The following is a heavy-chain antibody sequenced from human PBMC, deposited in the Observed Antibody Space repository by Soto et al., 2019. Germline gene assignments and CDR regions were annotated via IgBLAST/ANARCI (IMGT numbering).Heavy chain of an antibody. V-gene: IGHV1-8*01. CDR1: GYTFTSYD. CDR2: MNPNRGNT. CDR3: ASPARNYDFWSGYSFDI. J-gene: IGHJ3*02. Sequence: ASVKVSCKASGYTFTSYDINWVRQATGQGLEWMGWMNPNRGNTGYAQKFQGRVTMTRNTSISTAYMELSSLRSEDTAVYYCASPARNYDFWSGYSFDIWGQGTMVTVSS. D-gene: IGHD3-3*01.